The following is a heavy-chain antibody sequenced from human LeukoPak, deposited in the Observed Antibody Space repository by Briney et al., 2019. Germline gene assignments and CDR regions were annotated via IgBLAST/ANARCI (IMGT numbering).Heavy chain of an antibody. CDR3: AGTYCTNGVCSVYYYMDV. CDR2: YYYSGST. V-gene: IGHV4-31*02. Sequence: ISHDEGEVPEKFGYYYYSGSTYYNPSLKSRVTISVDTPKNQFSLKLSSVTAADTAVYYCAGTYCTNGVCSVYYYMDVWGKGTTVTVSS. D-gene: IGHD2-8*01. J-gene: IGHJ6*03.